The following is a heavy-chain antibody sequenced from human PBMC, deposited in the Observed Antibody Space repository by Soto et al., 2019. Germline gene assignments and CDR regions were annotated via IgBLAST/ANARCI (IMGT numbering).Heavy chain of an antibody. V-gene: IGHV1-3*04. CDR3: ARGITLPTPLDY. J-gene: IGHJ4*02. CDR1: GYTFTSYA. CDR2: INTGNGNT. Sequence: ASVKVSCKASGYTFTSYAIHWVRQAPGQRLEWMGWINTGNGNTKYSQKFQGRVTITRDTSASTAYMELSSLRSEDTAVYYCARGITLPTPLDYWGQGTLVTVSS. D-gene: IGHD1-20*01.